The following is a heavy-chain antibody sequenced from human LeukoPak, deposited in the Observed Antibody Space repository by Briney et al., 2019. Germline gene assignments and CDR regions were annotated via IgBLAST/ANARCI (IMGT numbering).Heavy chain of an antibody. V-gene: IGHV5-51*01. Sequence: GESLKISCKGSGYSFTSYWIGWVRQMPGKGLEWMGIIYPGDSDTRYSPSFQGQVTISADKSISTAYLQWSSLKASDTAMYYCAMPLYYYDSSGYYYDAFDIWGQGTMVTVSS. D-gene: IGHD3-22*01. CDR3: AMPLYYYDSSGYYYDAFDI. CDR1: GYSFTSYW. J-gene: IGHJ3*02. CDR2: IYPGDSDT.